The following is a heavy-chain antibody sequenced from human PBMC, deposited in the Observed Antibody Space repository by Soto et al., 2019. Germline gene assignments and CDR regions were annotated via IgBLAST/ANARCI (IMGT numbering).Heavy chain of an antibody. CDR1: GFTFTSSA. D-gene: IGHD5-18*01. V-gene: IGHV1-58*01. J-gene: IGHJ5*02. CDR2: IVVGSGNT. Sequence: ASVKVSCKASGFTFTSSAVQWVRQARGQRLEWIGWIVVGSGNTNYAQKFQERVTITRDMSTSTAYMELSSLRSEDTAVYYCAAKEERGYSYGHPFDPWGQGTLVTVSS. CDR3: AAKEERGYSYGHPFDP.